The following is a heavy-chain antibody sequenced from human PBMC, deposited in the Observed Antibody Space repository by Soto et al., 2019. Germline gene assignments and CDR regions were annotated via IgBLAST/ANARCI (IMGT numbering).Heavy chain of an antibody. J-gene: IGHJ5*02. D-gene: IGHD6-19*01. Sequence: SETLSLTCSVSGSSINSNLYHWGWIRHSPGKGLEWIGSIHNTGNIFYNPSLKSRVTISVDTSKNQFSLKLSSVTAADTAVYYCARTRAVWFDPWGQGTLVTVSS. CDR2: IHNTGNI. CDR1: GSSINSNLYH. V-gene: IGHV4-39*01. CDR3: ARTRAVWFDP.